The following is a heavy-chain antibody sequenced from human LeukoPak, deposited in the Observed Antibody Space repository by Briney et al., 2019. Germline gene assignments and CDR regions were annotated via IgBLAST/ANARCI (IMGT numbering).Heavy chain of an antibody. D-gene: IGHD1-14*01. CDR2: IYYSGST. J-gene: IGHJ3*02. CDR1: GGSISSYY. V-gene: IGHV4-59*01. CDR3: ARDLTTGAFDI. Sequence: SETLSLTCTVSGGSISSYYWSWIRQPPGKGLEWIGYIYYSGSTNYNPSLKSRVTISVDTSKNQFSLKLSPVTAADTAVYYCARDLTTGAFDIWGQGTMVTVSS.